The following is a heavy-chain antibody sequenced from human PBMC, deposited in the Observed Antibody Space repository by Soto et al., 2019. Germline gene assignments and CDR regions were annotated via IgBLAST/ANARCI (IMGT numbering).Heavy chain of an antibody. CDR3: ARDLSGTGLDI. D-gene: IGHD1-26*01. V-gene: IGHV4-4*07. CDR2: IYSTGGT. CDR1: GDSIGRFY. J-gene: IGHJ6*02. Sequence: SETLSLTCNVSGDSIGRFYWSWIRQSAEKGLEWIGRIYSTGGTAYNPALKGRITISLDRSNNHVSLEMNSVTAADTAVYFCARDLSGTGLDIWGRGTRVTVS.